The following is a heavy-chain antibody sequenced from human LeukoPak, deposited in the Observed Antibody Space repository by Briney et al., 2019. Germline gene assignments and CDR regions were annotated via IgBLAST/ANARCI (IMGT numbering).Heavy chain of an antibody. J-gene: IGHJ4*02. D-gene: IGHD3-22*01. Sequence: GGSLKLSCAASGFSFSGSAIHWVRQASGEGLEWVGRMRSKVNNYATAYAASVKGRFTISRDDSKNTAYLQMNTLKSEDTAVYYCTRRSSDDSSGYFHYWGQGTLVTVSS. CDR3: TRRSSDDSSGYFHY. CDR2: MRSKVNNYAT. CDR1: GFSFSGSA. V-gene: IGHV3-73*01.